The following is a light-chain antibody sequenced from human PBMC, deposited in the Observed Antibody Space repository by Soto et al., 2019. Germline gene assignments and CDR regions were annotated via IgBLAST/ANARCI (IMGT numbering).Light chain of an antibody. CDR3: SSYAGSSNV. V-gene: IGLV2-14*01. J-gene: IGLJ1*01. CDR2: AVS. CDR1: SSDVGLYDY. Sequence: ALTQPASVSGSPGQSITISCTGTSSDVGLYDYVSWYQQHPGKAPQLMIYAVSNRPSGVSNRFSASKSGNTASLTVSGLQAEDEADYYCSSYAGSSNVFGTGT.